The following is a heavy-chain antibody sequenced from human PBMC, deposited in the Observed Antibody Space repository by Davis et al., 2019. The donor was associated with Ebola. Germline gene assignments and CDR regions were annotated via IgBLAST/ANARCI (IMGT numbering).Heavy chain of an antibody. CDR2: IYPGDSDT. CDR3: ARRMIAAAKTYYYYGMDV. J-gene: IGHJ6*02. D-gene: IGHD6-13*01. Sequence: GESLKISCKGSGYSFTSYWIGWVRQMPGKGLEWMGIIYPGDSDTRYSPSFQGQVTISADKSISTAYLQWSSLKASDTAMYYCARRMIAAAKTYYYYGMDVWGQGTTVTVSS. CDR1: GYSFTSYW. V-gene: IGHV5-51*01.